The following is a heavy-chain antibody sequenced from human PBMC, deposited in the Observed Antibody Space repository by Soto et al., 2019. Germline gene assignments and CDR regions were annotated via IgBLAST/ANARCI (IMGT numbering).Heavy chain of an antibody. J-gene: IGHJ4*02. Sequence: ASVKVSCKASGYTFTSYAMNWVRQAPGQGLEWMGIINPSGGSTSYAQKFQGRVTMTRDTSTSTVYMELSSLRSEDTAVYYCARVVEDYDSSGIPFDYWGQGTLVTVSS. CDR3: ARVVEDYDSSGIPFDY. CDR1: GYTFTSYA. CDR2: INPSGGST. D-gene: IGHD3-22*01. V-gene: IGHV1-46*01.